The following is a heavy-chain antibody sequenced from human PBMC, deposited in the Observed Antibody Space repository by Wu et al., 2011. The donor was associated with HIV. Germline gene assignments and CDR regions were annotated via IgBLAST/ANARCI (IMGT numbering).Heavy chain of an antibody. D-gene: IGHD2-2*01. CDR1: GGPFNNYA. CDR2: IVPIFGTV. J-gene: IGHJ6*03. Sequence: QVQLVQSGSEVKKPGSSVKVSCKASGGPFNNYAMSWVRQAPGQGLEWMGRIVPIFGTVRYAQKFQGRVTITAEEATSTAYMELRSLRSDDTAVYYCARSGGPVIVVVPTADQPVPGHYYYMDVWGKGPRSPSP. CDR3: ARSGGPVIVVVPTADQPVPGHYYYMDV. V-gene: IGHV1-69*15.